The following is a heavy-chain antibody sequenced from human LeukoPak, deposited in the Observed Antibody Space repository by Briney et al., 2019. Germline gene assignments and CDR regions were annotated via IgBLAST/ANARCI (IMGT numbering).Heavy chain of an antibody. D-gene: IGHD3-22*01. J-gene: IGHJ4*02. Sequence: GASVKVSCKASGYTFTGYYMHWVRPAPGQGLEWMGWINPNSGGTNYAQKFQGGVTMTRDTSINTAYMELSRLRSDDTAVYYCARTLYYYDSSGYLPEYYFDYWGQGTLVTVSS. CDR3: ARTLYYYDSSGYLPEYYFDY. V-gene: IGHV1-2*02. CDR1: GYTFTGYY. CDR2: INPNSGGT.